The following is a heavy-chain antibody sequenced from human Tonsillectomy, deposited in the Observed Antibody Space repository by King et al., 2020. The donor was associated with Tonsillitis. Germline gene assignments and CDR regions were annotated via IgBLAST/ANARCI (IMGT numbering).Heavy chain of an antibody. V-gene: IGHV1-3*01. Sequence: QLVQSGAEVKKPGASVKVSCKASGYTFTSYAMHWVRQAPGQRLEWMGWINAGNGNTKYSQKFQGRVTITRDTSASTAYMELSSLRSEDTAVYYCARAITSRSVVVVAAGGYNLFDPWGQGTLVTVSS. D-gene: IGHD2-15*01. J-gene: IGHJ5*02. CDR2: INAGNGNT. CDR3: ARAITSRSVVVVAAGGYNLFDP. CDR1: GYTFTSYA.